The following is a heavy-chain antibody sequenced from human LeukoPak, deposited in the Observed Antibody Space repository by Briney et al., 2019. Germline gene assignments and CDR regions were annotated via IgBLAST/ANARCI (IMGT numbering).Heavy chain of an antibody. Sequence: SETLSLTCTVSGGSISSGDYYWSWLRQPPGKGLEWIGYIYYSGSTYYNPSLKSRVTISVDTSKNQFSLKLSSVTAADTAVYYCARGGDGYPLDYWGQGTLVTVSS. V-gene: IGHV4-30-4*08. CDR1: GGSISSGDYY. D-gene: IGHD5-24*01. CDR2: IYYSGST. J-gene: IGHJ4*02. CDR3: ARGGDGYPLDY.